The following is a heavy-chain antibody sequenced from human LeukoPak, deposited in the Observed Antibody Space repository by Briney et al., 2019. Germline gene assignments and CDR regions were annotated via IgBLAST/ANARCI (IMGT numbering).Heavy chain of an antibody. Sequence: SETLSLTCTVSGYSISSGYYWGWIRQPPGKGLEWIGSIYHSGSTYYNPSLKSRVAISVDTSKNQFSLKLSSVTAADTAVFYCASLTTADAFDIWGQGTMVTVSS. CDR3: ASLTTADAFDI. V-gene: IGHV4-38-2*02. CDR1: GYSISSGYY. CDR2: IYHSGST. J-gene: IGHJ3*02. D-gene: IGHD3-22*01.